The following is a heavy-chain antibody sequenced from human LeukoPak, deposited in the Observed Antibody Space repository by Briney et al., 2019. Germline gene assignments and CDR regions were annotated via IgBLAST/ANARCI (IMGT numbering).Heavy chain of an antibody. CDR2: INHSGST. Sequence: PSETLSLTCAVYGGSFSGYYWSWIRQPPGKGLEWIGEINHSGSTNYNPSLKSRVTISVDTSKNPFYLKLSTVSAADTAVYYCARGRGRLTYDVLSGYRYYFDYWVQGPLVTVSS. J-gene: IGHJ4*02. CDR3: ARGRGRLTYDVLSGYRYYFDY. V-gene: IGHV4-34*01. CDR1: GGSFSGYY. D-gene: IGHD3-9*01.